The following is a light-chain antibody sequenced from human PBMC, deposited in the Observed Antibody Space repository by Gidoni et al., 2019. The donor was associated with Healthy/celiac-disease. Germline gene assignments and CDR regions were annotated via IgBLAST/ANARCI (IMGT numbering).Light chain of an antibody. J-gene: IGLJ2*01. Sequence: QSVLTQPPSVSAAPGQKVTISCSGSSSNIGNTYVSWYQQLTGTAPKLLIYENNKRPSGIPDRFSGSTSGTSATLGITGLQTGDEADYYCGTWDSSLSVVFGGGTKLTVL. CDR3: GTWDSSLSVV. V-gene: IGLV1-51*02. CDR1: SSNIGNTY. CDR2: ENN.